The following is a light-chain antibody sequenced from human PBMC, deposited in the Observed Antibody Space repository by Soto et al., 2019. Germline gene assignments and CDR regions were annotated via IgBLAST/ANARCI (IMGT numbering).Light chain of an antibody. CDR2: RNN. CDR3: AAWNDSLSGPV. J-gene: IGLJ2*01. CDR1: SSNIGSNY. V-gene: IGLV1-47*01. Sequence: QSVLTQPPSASGTPGQRVTISCSGSSSNIGSNYVYWYQQLPGTAPKLLIYRNNQRPSGVPGRFSGSKSGTSASLAISELRSEDEADYYCAAWNDSLSGPVFGGGTKLTVL.